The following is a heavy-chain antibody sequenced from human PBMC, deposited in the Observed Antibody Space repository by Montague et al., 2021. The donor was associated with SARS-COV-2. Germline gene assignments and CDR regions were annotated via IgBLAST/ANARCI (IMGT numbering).Heavy chain of an antibody. CDR2: IYSGGSST. J-gene: IGHJ6*02. CDR1: GFTFSSYA. Sequence: SLRLSCAASGFTFSSYAMSWARQAPGKGLEWVAVIYSGGSSTYYADSVKGRFTISRDNSKNTLYLQMNSLRAEDTAVYYCAKDSEVVVAATSGDYYYYGMDVWGQGTTVTVSS. V-gene: IGHV3-23*03. D-gene: IGHD2-15*01. CDR3: AKDSEVVVAATSGDYYYYGMDV.